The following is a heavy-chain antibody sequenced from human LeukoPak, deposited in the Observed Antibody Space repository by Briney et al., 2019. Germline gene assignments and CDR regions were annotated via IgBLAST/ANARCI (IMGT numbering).Heavy chain of an antibody. Sequence: PGGSLRLSYAASGFTFSSYSMNWVRQAPGKGLEWVSVIYSGGSTYYADSVKGRFTISRDNSKNTLYLQTNNLRAEDTAVYYCARASRYYYDSSGYDYWGQGTLVTVSS. D-gene: IGHD3-22*01. V-gene: IGHV3-53*01. CDR3: ARASRYYYDSSGYDY. J-gene: IGHJ4*02. CDR2: IYSGGST. CDR1: GFTFSSYS.